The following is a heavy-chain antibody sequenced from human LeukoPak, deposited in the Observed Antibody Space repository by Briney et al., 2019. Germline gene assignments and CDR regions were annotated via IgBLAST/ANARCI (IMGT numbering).Heavy chain of an antibody. Sequence: PGGSLRLSCAASGFTFSSYAMSWVRQAPGKGLGWVSGVSGSGGSTYYADSVKGRFTISRDNSKNTLYLQTNSLRAEDTAVYYCAKDLDIVATITGNWGQGTLVTVSS. CDR3: AKDLDIVATITGN. CDR2: VSGSGGST. V-gene: IGHV3-23*01. CDR1: GFTFSSYA. D-gene: IGHD5-12*01. J-gene: IGHJ4*02.